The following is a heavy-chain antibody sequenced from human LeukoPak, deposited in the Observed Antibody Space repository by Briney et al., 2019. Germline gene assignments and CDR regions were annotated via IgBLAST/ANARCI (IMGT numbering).Heavy chain of an antibody. Sequence: GGSLRLSCAASGFTFNNYAMNWVRQAPGKGLEWVSAITIGATDTFYLDSVKGRFTISRDNSKNTLYLQMSSLRAEDTAIYYCAKSRAADTTPLFDYWGQGTLVTVSS. D-gene: IGHD6-13*01. J-gene: IGHJ4*02. V-gene: IGHV3-23*01. CDR1: GFTFNNYA. CDR2: ITIGATDT. CDR3: AKSRAADTTPLFDY.